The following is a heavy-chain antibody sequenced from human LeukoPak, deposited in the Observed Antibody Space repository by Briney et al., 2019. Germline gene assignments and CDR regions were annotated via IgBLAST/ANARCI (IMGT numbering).Heavy chain of an antibody. V-gene: IGHV1-18*01. CDR3: ARDSADYYDSSALHYFDY. CDR1: GYTFTSYG. J-gene: IGHJ4*02. CDR2: ISAYNGNT. D-gene: IGHD3-22*01. Sequence: ASVKVSCKASGYTFTSYGISWVRQAPGQGLEWMGWISAYNGNTNYAQKLQGRVTMTTVTSTSTAYMELRSLRSDDTAVYYCARDSADYYDSSALHYFDYWGQGTLVTVSS.